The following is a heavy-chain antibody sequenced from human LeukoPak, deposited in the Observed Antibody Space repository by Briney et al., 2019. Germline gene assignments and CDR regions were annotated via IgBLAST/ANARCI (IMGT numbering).Heavy chain of an antibody. D-gene: IGHD3-22*01. CDR2: INPDGTKT. CDR3: ANSPMILDGHY. V-gene: IGHV3-7*01. J-gene: IGHJ4*01. Sequence: GGSLRLSWAASGFAFSLYWMTWVRQAPGKGLEWVANINPDGTKTSYADFVEGRFSISRDNAKNLLYLQMRSLRAGDTAVYYCANSPMILDGHYWGHGTLVTVSS. CDR1: GFAFSLYW.